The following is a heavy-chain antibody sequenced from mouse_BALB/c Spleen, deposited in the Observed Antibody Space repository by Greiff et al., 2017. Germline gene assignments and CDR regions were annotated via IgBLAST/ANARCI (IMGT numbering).Heavy chain of an antibody. CDR3: ARYRSTMITDAMDY. V-gene: IGHV3-8*02. J-gene: IGHJ4*01. CDR1: GDSITSGY. CDR2: ISYSGST. D-gene: IGHD2-4*01. Sequence: EVKVVESGPSLVKPSQTLSLTCSVTGDSITSGYWNWIRKFPGNKLEYMGYISYSGSTYYNPSLKSRISITRDTSKNQYYLQLNSVTTEDTATYYCARYRSTMITDAMDYWGQGTSVTVSS.